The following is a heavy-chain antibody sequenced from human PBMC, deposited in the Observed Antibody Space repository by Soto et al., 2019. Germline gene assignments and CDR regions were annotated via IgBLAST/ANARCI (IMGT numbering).Heavy chain of an antibody. CDR1: GYTFTGYY. J-gene: IGHJ5*02. Sequence: ASVKVSCKASGYTFTGYYMHWVRQAPGQGLEWMGWINPNSGGTNYAQKFQGRVTMTRDTSISTAYMELSRLRSDDTAVYYCARDGVGSYGYVWFDPWGQGTLVTVSS. V-gene: IGHV1-2*02. D-gene: IGHD5-18*01. CDR2: INPNSGGT. CDR3: ARDGVGSYGYVWFDP.